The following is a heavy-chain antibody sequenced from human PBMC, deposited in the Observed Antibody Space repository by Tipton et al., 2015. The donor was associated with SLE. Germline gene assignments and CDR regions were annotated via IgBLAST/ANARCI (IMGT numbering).Heavy chain of an antibody. CDR1: GGSISSGTYY. CDR3: ARDPYDSWSDYQATFDY. D-gene: IGHD3-3*01. CDR2: IYRSGTP. J-gene: IGHJ4*02. V-gene: IGHV4-39*07. Sequence: TLSLTCTVSGGSISSGTYYWGWIRQSPGKGLEWIGSIYRSGTPYYNPSLKSRVTMSVDTSKNQFSLKLTSVTAADTAVYYCARDPYDSWSDYQATFDYWGQGILFTVSS.